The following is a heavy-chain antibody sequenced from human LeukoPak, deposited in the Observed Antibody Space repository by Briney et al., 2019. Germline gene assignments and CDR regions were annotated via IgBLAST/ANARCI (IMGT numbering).Heavy chain of an antibody. J-gene: IGHJ3*02. D-gene: IGHD3-22*01. V-gene: IGHV4-59*12. Sequence: SETLSLTCTVSGGSISSYYWSWIRQPPGKGLEWIGYIYYSGSTNYNPSLKSRATMSVDTSKNQFSLKLSSVTAADTAVYYCARAMPRNYYDSSGRYDAFDIWGQGTMVTVSS. CDR3: ARAMPRNYYDSSGRYDAFDI. CDR2: IYYSGST. CDR1: GGSISSYY.